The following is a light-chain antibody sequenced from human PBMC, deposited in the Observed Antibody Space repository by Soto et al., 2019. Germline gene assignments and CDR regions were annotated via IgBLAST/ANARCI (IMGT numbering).Light chain of an antibody. CDR3: CSYAGSSTYVV. Sequence: QPVLTQPASVSGSPGQSITISCTGTSSDVGTYNLVSWYQQHPGKAPKLMISEGSKRPSGVSNRFSGSKSGNTASLTISGLQAEDEADYYCCSYAGSSTYVVFGGGTKLTVL. CDR1: SSDVGTYNL. V-gene: IGLV2-23*01. J-gene: IGLJ2*01. CDR2: EGS.